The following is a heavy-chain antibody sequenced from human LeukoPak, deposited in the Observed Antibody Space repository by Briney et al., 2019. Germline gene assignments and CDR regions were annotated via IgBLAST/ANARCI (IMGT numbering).Heavy chain of an antibody. CDR3: ARDHDGPYDH. D-gene: IGHD2-8*01. J-gene: IGHJ4*02. CDR2: IYYSGST. V-gene: IGHV4-61*01. Sequence: SETLSLTCTVSGGSVSSGSYYWSWIRQPPGTGLEWIGYIYYSGSTNYNPSLKSRVTISVDTSKNQFSLKLSSVTAADTAVYYCARDHDGPYDHWGQGTLVTVSS. CDR1: GGSVSSGSYY.